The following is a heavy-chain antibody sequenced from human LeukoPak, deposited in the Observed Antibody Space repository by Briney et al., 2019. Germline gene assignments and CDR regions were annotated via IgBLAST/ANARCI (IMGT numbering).Heavy chain of an antibody. J-gene: IGHJ3*02. Sequence: GGSLRLSCAASGFTFSSYAMHWVRQAPGKGLEWVAVISYDGSNKYYADSVKGRFTISRDNAKNSLYLQMNSLRAEDTAVYYCARSCSSTSCYQAFDIWGQGTMVTVSS. D-gene: IGHD2-2*01. CDR2: ISYDGSNK. CDR3: ARSCSSTSCYQAFDI. CDR1: GFTFSSYA. V-gene: IGHV3-30*04.